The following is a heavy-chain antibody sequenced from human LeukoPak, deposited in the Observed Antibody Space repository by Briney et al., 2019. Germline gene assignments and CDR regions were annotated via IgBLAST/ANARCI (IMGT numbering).Heavy chain of an antibody. CDR2: ISGSGGST. Sequence: GGSLRLSCAASGFTFNTYAMHWVRQAPGKGLEWVSAISGSGGSTYYADSVKGRFTISRDNSKNTLYLQMNSLRAEDTAVYYCAKQFDRDAFDIWGQGTMVTVSS. J-gene: IGHJ3*02. D-gene: IGHD3-9*01. CDR3: AKQFDRDAFDI. V-gene: IGHV3-23*01. CDR1: GFTFNTYA.